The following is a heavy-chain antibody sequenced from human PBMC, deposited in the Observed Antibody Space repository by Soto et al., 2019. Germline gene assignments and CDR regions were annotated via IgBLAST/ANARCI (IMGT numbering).Heavy chain of an antibody. CDR2: IYYIGNT. J-gene: IGHJ4*02. Sequence: QLQLQGSGPGLVKPSETLSLTGTVSGGSISSSPHYWGWIRQSPGKGLGWIGSIYYIGNTHYNPSLASRVTISVDTSKNQFSLKVSSVTAADTAVYYCARTPLRDGSNSFPRTFDYWGQGTLVTVSS. CDR1: GGSISSSPHY. CDR3: ARTPLRDGSNSFPRTFDY. D-gene: IGHD1-26*01. V-gene: IGHV4-39*01.